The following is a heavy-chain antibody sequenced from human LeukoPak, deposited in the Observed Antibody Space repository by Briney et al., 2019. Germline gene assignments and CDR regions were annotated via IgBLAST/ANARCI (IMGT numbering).Heavy chain of an antibody. CDR1: GFTFSDYS. Sequence: GSLSLSCAASGFTFSDYSMNWVRQAPGKGLEWISYVGISSGNTKYADSVKGRFTISGDSAKNSVFLQMNNLRVEDTADYYCARDHRYAFDNWGQGTLVTVSS. J-gene: IGHJ4*02. CDR3: ARDHRYAFDN. CDR2: VGISSGNT. D-gene: IGHD5-12*01. V-gene: IGHV3-48*04.